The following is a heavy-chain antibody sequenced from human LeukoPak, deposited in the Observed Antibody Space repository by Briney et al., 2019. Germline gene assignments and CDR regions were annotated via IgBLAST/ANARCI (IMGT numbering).Heavy chain of an antibody. CDR3: AKDRYFDSSGLRGNYYFDY. D-gene: IGHD3-22*01. V-gene: IGHV3-23*01. CDR1: GFTFSSYA. J-gene: IGHJ4*02. Sequence: GGSLRLSCAASGFTFSSYAMSWVRQAPGKGLEWVSAISGSGGSTYYADSVKGRFTISRDNSRKTLYLQMNSLRAEDTAIYYCAKDRYFDSSGLRGNYYFDYWGQGTLVTVSS. CDR2: ISGSGGST.